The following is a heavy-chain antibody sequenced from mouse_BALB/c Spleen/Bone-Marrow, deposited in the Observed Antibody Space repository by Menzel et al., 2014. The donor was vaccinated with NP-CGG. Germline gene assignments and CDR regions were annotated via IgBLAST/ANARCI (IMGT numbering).Heavy chain of an antibody. Sequence: EVKLVESGGGLVQPGGSLKLSCAASGFTFSSYTMSWVRQTPEKRLEWVAYISNGGGSTYYPDTVKGRFTISRDNAKNTLDLQMSSLKSGDTAMYYCATGTFAYWGQGTLVTVSA. CDR3: ATGTFAY. CDR1: GFTFSSYT. CDR2: ISNGGGST. J-gene: IGHJ3*01. V-gene: IGHV5-12-2*01. D-gene: IGHD4-1*01.